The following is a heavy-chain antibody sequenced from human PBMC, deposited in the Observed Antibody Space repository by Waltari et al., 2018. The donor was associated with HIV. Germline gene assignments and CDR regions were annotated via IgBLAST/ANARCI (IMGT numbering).Heavy chain of an antibody. CDR2: IYYSGST. CDR3: ARDSSGWYNPWYYGMDV. V-gene: IGHV4-59*01. CDR1: GGSISSYY. J-gene: IGHJ6*02. D-gene: IGHD6-19*01. Sequence: QVQLQESGPGLVKPSETLSLTCTVSGGSISSYYWSWIRQPPGKGLEWIGYIYYSGSTNYNPSLKSRVTISVDTSKNQFSLKLSSVTAADTAVYYCARDSSGWYNPWYYGMDVWGQGTTVTVSS.